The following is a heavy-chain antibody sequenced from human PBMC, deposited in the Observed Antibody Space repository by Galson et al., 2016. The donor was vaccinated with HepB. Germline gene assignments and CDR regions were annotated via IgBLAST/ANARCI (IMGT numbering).Heavy chain of an antibody. CDR2: MRSKANSYAT. D-gene: IGHD4-17*01. CDR1: GFSFSDFS. V-gene: IGHV3-73*01. J-gene: IGHJ4*02. CDR3: TSGVDFYGDYEDS. Sequence: SLRLSCAASGFSFSDFSMHWVRQASGKGLEWVGRMRSKANSYATAYGASVKGRFTISRDDSKNTAYLQMNSLKTEDTAVYYCTSGVDFYGDYEDSWGQGTLVIVSS.